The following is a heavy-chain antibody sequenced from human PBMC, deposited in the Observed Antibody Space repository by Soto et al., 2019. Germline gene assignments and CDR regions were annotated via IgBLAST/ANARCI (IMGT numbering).Heavy chain of an antibody. D-gene: IGHD3-22*01. CDR3: ARDPNYYYDSSGYYSLSDDYYYGMDV. V-gene: IGHV1-18*01. CDR1: TYTFTSYC. CDR2: ISAYNGNT. Sequence: ASVKVSCKASTYTFTSYCISWVRQAPGQGLEWMGWISAYNGNTNYAQKLQGRVTMTTDTSTSTAYMELRSLRSDDTAVYYCARDPNYYYDSSGYYSLSDDYYYGMDVWGQGTTVTVSS. J-gene: IGHJ6*02.